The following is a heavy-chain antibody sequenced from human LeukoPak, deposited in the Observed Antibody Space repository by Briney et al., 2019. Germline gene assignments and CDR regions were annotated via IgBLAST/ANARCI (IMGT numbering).Heavy chain of an antibody. D-gene: IGHD2-15*01. CDR3: ARYPMVVAATGALYYYMDV. CDR1: IDSFSNYH. CDR2: IYYSGST. J-gene: IGHJ6*03. V-gene: IGHV4-39*07. Sequence: ASETLSLACAVYIDSFSNYHWNWIRQTPSKGLEWIGSIYYSGSTYYNPSLKSRVTISVDTSKNQFSLKLSSVTAADTAVYYCARYPMVVAATGALYYYMDVWGKGTTVTVSS.